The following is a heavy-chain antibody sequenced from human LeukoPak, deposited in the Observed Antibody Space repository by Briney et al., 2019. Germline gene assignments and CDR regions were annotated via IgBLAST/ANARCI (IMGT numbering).Heavy chain of an antibody. Sequence: PGGSLRLSCAASGFTFSEYWMHWVRQAPGKGLVWVSRIRTDGDTSYADSERGRFTISRDNSKNTLYLQMNSLRAEDTAVYYCARDARVGDPFDYWGQGTLVTVSS. V-gene: IGHV3-74*01. J-gene: IGHJ4*02. CDR3: ARDARVGDPFDY. CDR2: IRTDGDT. D-gene: IGHD4-17*01. CDR1: GFTFSEYW.